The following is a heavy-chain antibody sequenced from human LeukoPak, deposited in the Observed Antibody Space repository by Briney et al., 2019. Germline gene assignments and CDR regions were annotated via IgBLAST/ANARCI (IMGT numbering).Heavy chain of an antibody. Sequence: GGSLRLSCAASGFTFDDYAMHWVRQAPGKGLEWVSGISWNSGSIGYADSVKGRFTISRDSSKSTVFLQMNSLRDDDTAVYYCAKGMWAHCDGGCHSRILDHWGQGTLVTVSS. CDR2: ISWNSGSI. V-gene: IGHV3-9*01. D-gene: IGHD2-21*02. J-gene: IGHJ4*02. CDR1: GFTFDDYA. CDR3: AKGMWAHCDGGCHSRILDH.